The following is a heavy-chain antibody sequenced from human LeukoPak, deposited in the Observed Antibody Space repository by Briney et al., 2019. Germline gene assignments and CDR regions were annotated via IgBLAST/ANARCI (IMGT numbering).Heavy chain of an antibody. CDR3: AGLHLTYSGGWYWVDY. CDR2: IRSKSYSGTT. CDR1: GFNLGDYA. J-gene: IGHJ4*02. D-gene: IGHD6-19*01. V-gene: IGHV3-49*04. Sequence: PGRSLRLSCTASGFNLGDYAMSWVRQAPGKGLEWVGFIRSKSYSGTTEYAASVKGRFTVSRDDSKSVAYLQMNSLTTEDTAVYYCAGLHLTYSGGWYWVDYWGQGTLVTVSS.